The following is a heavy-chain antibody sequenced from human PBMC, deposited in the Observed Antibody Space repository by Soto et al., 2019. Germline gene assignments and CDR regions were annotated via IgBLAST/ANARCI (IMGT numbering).Heavy chain of an antibody. CDR1: GGSFSGYY. CDR3: ARDPYYGSGSYYFDY. D-gene: IGHD3-10*01. J-gene: IGHJ4*02. V-gene: IGHV4-34*01. Sequence: SETLSLTCAVYGGSFSGYYWSWIRQPPGKGLEWIGKINHSGSTNYNPSLKSRVTISVDTSKNQFSLKLSSVTAADTAVYYCARDPYYGSGSYYFDYWGQGTLVTVSS. CDR2: INHSGST.